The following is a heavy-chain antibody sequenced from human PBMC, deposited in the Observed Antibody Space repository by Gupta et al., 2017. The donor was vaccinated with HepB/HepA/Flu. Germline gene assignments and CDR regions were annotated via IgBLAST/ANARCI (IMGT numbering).Heavy chain of an antibody. CDR1: GFTFSRYA. V-gene: IGHV3-30-3*01. Sequence: VQLVESGGGVVQPGRSLRLSCAASGFTFSRYAMHWVRQAPGKGLEWVAVISYDGSNKYYADSVKGRFTISRDNSKNTLYLQMNSLRAEDTAVYYCARTRVSYGGNRLYYYGMDVWGQGTTVTGSS. CDR2: ISYDGSNK. CDR3: ARTRVSYGGNRLYYYGMDV. J-gene: IGHJ6*02. D-gene: IGHD4-23*01.